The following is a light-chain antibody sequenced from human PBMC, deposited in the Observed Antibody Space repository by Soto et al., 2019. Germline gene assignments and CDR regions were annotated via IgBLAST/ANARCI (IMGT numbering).Light chain of an antibody. Sequence: DIPMTQSPSTLSSSVGDRVTITCRASESLSGRLAWYQQRPGQAPTLLIYDVSTLESGVPSRFSGTGSGTEFTLTISGLQPDDFATYYCQQYNYYATFGPRNKVQVK. CDR1: ESLSGR. V-gene: IGKV1-5*01. CDR3: QQYNYYAT. CDR2: DVS. J-gene: IGKJ1*01.